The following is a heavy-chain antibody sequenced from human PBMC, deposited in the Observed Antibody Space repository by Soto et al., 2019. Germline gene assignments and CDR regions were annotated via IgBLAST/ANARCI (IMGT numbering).Heavy chain of an antibody. D-gene: IGHD6-13*01. Sequence: SVKVSCKASGGTFSSYAISWVRQAPGQGLEWMGEIIPIFGTANYAQKFQGRVTITADESTSTAYMELSSLRSEDTAMFYCARVPGYGATAGLPFDYWGQGTLATVSS. CDR2: IIPIFGTA. CDR1: GGTFSSYA. J-gene: IGHJ4*02. CDR3: ARVPGYGATAGLPFDY. V-gene: IGHV1-69*13.